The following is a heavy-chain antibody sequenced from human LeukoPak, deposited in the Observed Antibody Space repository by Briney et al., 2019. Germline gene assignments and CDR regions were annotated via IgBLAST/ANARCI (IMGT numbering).Heavy chain of an antibody. CDR3: ARVSVAGNYYYYGMDV. J-gene: IGHJ6*02. CDR1: GASISSYY. Sequence: SETLSLTCTVSGASISSYYWSWIRQPPGKGLEWIGYIYYSGSTNYNPSLKSRVTISVDTSKNQFSLKLSSVTAADTAVYYCARVSVAGNYYYYGMDVWGQGTTVTVSS. CDR2: IYYSGST. V-gene: IGHV4-59*01. D-gene: IGHD6-19*01.